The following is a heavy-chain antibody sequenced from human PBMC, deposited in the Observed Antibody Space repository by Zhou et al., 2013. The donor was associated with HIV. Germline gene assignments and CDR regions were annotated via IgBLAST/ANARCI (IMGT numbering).Heavy chain of an antibody. J-gene: IGHJ4*02. Sequence: QVQLVQSGAEVKKPGSSVKVSCKASGGTFSNYAISWVRQAPGQGLEWMGGIIPIFEAASYAQKFQDRPTITTDESTTTAYMDLSSLRSEDTAIYYCARAQGDILTEGYFDYWGQGTLVTVSS. V-gene: IGHV1-69*05. CDR3: ARAQGDILTEGYFDY. CDR1: GGTFSNYA. CDR2: IIPIFEAA. D-gene: IGHD3-9*01.